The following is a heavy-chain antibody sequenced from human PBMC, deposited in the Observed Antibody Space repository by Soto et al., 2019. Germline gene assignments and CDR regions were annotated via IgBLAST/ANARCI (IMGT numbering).Heavy chain of an antibody. V-gene: IGHV5-10-1*01. J-gene: IGHJ6*02. CDR2: IDPSDSYT. D-gene: IGHD2-8*01. Sequence: GESLKISCKGSGYSFTSYWISWVRQMPGKGLEWMGRIDPSDSYTNYSPSFQGHVTISADKSISTAYLQWSSLKASDTAMYYCARGYCTNGVCYLPYYYGLDVWGQGTKVTVSS. CDR1: GYSFTSYW. CDR3: ARGYCTNGVCYLPYYYGLDV.